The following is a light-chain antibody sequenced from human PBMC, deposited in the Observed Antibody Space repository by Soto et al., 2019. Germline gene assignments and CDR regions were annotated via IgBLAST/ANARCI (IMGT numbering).Light chain of an antibody. V-gene: IGLV1-44*01. Sequence: QSVLTQAPSASGTPGQRVTISCSGSSSSIGSNTVSWYQQVPGTAPKLLIYSNDQRPSGVPDRFSGSKSGTSASLAIGGLQSEDEGDYYCAAWDGSLNGWVFGGGTKLTVL. CDR3: AAWDGSLNGWV. J-gene: IGLJ3*02. CDR1: SSSIGSNT. CDR2: SND.